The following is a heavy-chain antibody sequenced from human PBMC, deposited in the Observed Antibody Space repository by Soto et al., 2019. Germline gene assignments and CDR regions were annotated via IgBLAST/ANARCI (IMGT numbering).Heavy chain of an antibody. Sequence: ASVKVSCKVSGYTQNDLSMHWVRQEPGKGLEWMGGFDPEDGETIYAQKFQGRVTMTEDTSTDTAYMELSSLRSEDTAVYYCATQNSRLYYYDSSGPTGYYYYGMDVWGQGTTVTV. D-gene: IGHD3-22*01. V-gene: IGHV1-24*01. CDR3: ATQNSRLYYYDSSGPTGYYYYGMDV. CDR2: FDPEDGET. J-gene: IGHJ6*02. CDR1: GYTQNDLS.